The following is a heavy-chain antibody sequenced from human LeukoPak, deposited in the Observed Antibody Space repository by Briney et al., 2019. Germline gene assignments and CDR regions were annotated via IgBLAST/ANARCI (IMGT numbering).Heavy chain of an antibody. Sequence: KPSETLSLTCAVYGGSFSGYYWSWIRQPPGKGLEWIGEINHSGSTNYNPSLKSRVTISVDTSKNQFSLKLSSVTAADTAVYYCARNPLSDGEDAFDIWGQGTMVTVSS. CDR2: INHSGST. CDR3: ARNPLSDGEDAFDI. D-gene: IGHD3-10*01. CDR1: GGSFSGYY. J-gene: IGHJ3*02. V-gene: IGHV4-34*01.